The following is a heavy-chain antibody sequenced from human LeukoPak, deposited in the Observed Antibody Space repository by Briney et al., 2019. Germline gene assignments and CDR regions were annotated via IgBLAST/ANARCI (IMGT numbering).Heavy chain of an antibody. J-gene: IGHJ5*02. CDR2: VSYDGTSE. D-gene: IGHD3-10*01. CDR1: GFRFSRHD. CDR3: VKALSDHDSGKVNWFDP. Sequence: PGGSLRLSCGASGFRFSRHDMHWVRQPPGKGLEWVAAVSYDGTSEKYGDSVKGRFTISRDNSKSTLYLQMMSLRVEDTALYYCVKALSDHDSGKVNWFDPWCQGTQVIVS. V-gene: IGHV3-30*04.